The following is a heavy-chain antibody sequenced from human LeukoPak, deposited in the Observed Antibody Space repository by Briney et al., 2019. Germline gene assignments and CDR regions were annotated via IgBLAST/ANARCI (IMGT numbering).Heavy chain of an antibody. V-gene: IGHV3-7*01. D-gene: IGHD6-19*01. CDR2: IKQDGSEK. CDR3: ARAGEQWLSSPYGMDV. CDR1: GFTLSSYW. Sequence: GSLRLSCAASGFTLSSYWMSWVRQAPGKGLEWVANIKQDGSEKYYVDSVKGRFTISRDNAKNSLYLQMNSLRAEDTAVYYCARAGEQWLSSPYGMDVWGQGTTVTVSS. J-gene: IGHJ6*02.